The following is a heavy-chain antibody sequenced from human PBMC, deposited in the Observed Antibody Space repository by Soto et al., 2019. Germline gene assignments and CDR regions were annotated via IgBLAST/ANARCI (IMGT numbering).Heavy chain of an antibody. Sequence: PSETLSLTCSVSGGSVTTYFWSWIRQPPGKGLEWIANINYSGTTNYNPSLKSRVTISIDTSKNQFSLKVNSVTAADTAAYYCARDYISGWTRWFDPWGQGTLVTDS. CDR2: INYSGTT. J-gene: IGHJ5*02. CDR3: ARDYISGWTRWFDP. V-gene: IGHV4-59*02. D-gene: IGHD6-19*01. CDR1: GGSVTTYF.